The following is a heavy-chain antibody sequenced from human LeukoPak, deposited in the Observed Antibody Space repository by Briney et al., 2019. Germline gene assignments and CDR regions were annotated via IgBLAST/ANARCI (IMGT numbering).Heavy chain of an antibody. D-gene: IGHD3-3*01. J-gene: IGHJ4*02. Sequence: GGSLRLSCAASGFAFSDYYMSWIRQAPGKGLEWVSYISSSGSTIYYADSVKGRFTISRDNAKNSLYLQMNSLRAEDTAVYYCASRITIFGVPLYPEGGGDYWGQGTLVTVSS. V-gene: IGHV3-11*04. CDR3: ASRITIFGVPLYPEGGGDY. CDR2: ISSSGSTI. CDR1: GFAFSDYY.